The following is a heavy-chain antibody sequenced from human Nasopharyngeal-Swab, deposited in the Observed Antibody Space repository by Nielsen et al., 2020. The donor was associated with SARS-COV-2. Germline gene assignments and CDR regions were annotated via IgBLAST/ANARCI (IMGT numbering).Heavy chain of an antibody. V-gene: IGHV1-46*01. CDR3: ARGRLRDKERYNWFDP. CDR1: GYTFTSNY. D-gene: IGHD2-21*01. Sequence: ASVKDTCKASGYTFTSNYMHGVRQAPGQGLEGMGITNPSGGSTSYAQKVQGRVTMTRDTSTSTVYMELNSLRSEDTAVYYCARGRLRDKERYNWFDPWGQGTLVTVSS. CDR2: TNPSGGST. J-gene: IGHJ5*02.